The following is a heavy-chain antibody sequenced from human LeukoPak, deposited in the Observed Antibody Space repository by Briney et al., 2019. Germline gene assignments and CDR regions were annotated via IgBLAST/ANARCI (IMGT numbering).Heavy chain of an antibody. Sequence: GGSLRLSCAASGFTFSSYGIHWVRQAPGKGLEWVAVISYDGSNKYYADSVKGRFTVSRDNSKNTLYLQMNSLRAEDTAVYYCAKDGGSCSGGSCYLGSDYWGQGTLVTVSS. CDR1: GFTFSSYG. V-gene: IGHV3-30*18. D-gene: IGHD2-15*01. CDR2: ISYDGSNK. CDR3: AKDGGSCSGGSCYLGSDY. J-gene: IGHJ4*02.